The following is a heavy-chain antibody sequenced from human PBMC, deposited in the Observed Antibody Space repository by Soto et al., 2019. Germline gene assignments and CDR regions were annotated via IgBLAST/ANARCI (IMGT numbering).Heavy chain of an antibody. CDR1: GFTFSSYG. CDR2: ISYDGGDN. D-gene: IGHD3-9*01. Sequence: GGSLRLSCAASGFTFSSYGMHWVRQAPGKGLEWVAVISYDGGDNSYADPVKGRFTISRDNSQNTLYLQVNSLRPEDSAVYYCAKETSYYPTGVDYWGQGILVTVSS. CDR3: AKETSYYPTGVDY. J-gene: IGHJ4*02. V-gene: IGHV3-30*18.